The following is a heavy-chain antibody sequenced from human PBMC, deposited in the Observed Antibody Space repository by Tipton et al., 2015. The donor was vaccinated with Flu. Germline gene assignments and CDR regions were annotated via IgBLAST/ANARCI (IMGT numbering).Heavy chain of an antibody. CDR3: ARGVYGDDGAFDI. J-gene: IGHJ3*02. CDR1: GGSINSYY. V-gene: IGHV4-59*01. D-gene: IGHD4-17*01. CDR2: ISYSGYT. Sequence: GLVKPSETLSLTCTVSGGSINSYYWSWIRQSPGKGLEWIGYISYSGYTNHNPSLKSRVTLSLDISKNHFSLRLSSVTAADTAVFYCARGVYGDDGAFDIWGRGTMVTVSS.